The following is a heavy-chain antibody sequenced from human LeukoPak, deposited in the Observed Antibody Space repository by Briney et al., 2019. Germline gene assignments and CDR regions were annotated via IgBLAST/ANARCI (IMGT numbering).Heavy chain of an antibody. Sequence: SETLSLTCAVYGGSFSGYYWSWIRQPPGKGLEWIGYIYYSGSTNYNPSLKSRVTISVDTSKNQFSLKLSSVTAADTAVYYCARGSCSGGSCYSVSWFDPWGQGTLVTVSS. V-gene: IGHV4-59*01. CDR2: IYYSGST. CDR1: GGSFSGYY. CDR3: ARGSCSGGSCYSVSWFDP. D-gene: IGHD2-15*01. J-gene: IGHJ5*02.